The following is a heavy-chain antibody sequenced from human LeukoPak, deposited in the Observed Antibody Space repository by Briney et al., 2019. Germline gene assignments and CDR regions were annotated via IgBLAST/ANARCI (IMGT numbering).Heavy chain of an antibody. Sequence: GASVKVSCKVSGYTLTKLSMHWVRQAPGKGLEWMGGFDPEDGETIYAQKFQGRLTMTEDASTDTAYMELSSLRSEDTAVYYCATPGYCSGGSCYPWGQGTLVTVSP. J-gene: IGHJ5*02. V-gene: IGHV1-24*01. D-gene: IGHD2-15*01. CDR2: FDPEDGET. CDR1: GYTLTKLS. CDR3: ATPGYCSGGSCYP.